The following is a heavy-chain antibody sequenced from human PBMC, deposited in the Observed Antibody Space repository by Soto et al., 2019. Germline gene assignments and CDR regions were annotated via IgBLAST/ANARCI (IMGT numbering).Heavy chain of an antibody. V-gene: IGHV4-61*01. CDR3: ARDIRGYSRAFDY. CDR2: IYYSGNT. D-gene: IGHD5-18*01. CDR1: GGSVSSGSYY. Sequence: PSETLSLTCTVSGGSVSSGSYYWTWIRQPPGKGLEWISYIYYSGNTNYNPSLKSRVTISVDTSRNQCSRKLNSVTAADAAVYYCARDIRGYSRAFDYWGQGTRVTVSS. J-gene: IGHJ4*02.